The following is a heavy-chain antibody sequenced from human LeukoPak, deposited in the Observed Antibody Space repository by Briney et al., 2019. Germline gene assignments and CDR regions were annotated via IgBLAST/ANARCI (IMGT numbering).Heavy chain of an antibody. Sequence: GGSLRLSCAASGFTFDDYAMHWVRQAPGKGLEWVSGISWNSGSIGYADSVKGRFTISRDNAKNSLYLQMNSLRAEDTALYYCAKDSGYSSSWYADWGQGTLVTVSS. CDR1: GFTFDDYA. D-gene: IGHD6-13*01. V-gene: IGHV3-9*01. CDR3: AKDSGYSSSWYAD. CDR2: ISWNSGSI. J-gene: IGHJ4*02.